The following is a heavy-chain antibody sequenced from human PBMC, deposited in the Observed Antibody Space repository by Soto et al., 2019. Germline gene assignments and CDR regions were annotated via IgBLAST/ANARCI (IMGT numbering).Heavy chain of an antibody. CDR2: ISYDGSNK. CDR1: GFTFSSYG. D-gene: IGHD3-9*01. J-gene: IGHJ3*02. CDR3: AKTLLRGYDILTGYSDDAFDI. V-gene: IGHV3-30*18. Sequence: GGSLRLSCAASGFTFSSYGMHWVRQAPGKGLEWVAVISYDGSNKYYADSVKGRFTISRDNSKNTLYLQMNSLRAEDTAVYYCAKTLLRGYDILTGYSDDAFDIWGQGTMVTVSS.